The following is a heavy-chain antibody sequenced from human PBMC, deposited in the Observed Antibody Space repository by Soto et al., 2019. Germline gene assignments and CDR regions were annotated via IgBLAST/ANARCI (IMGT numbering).Heavy chain of an antibody. CDR1: GGSVNSGGYS. Sequence: PSETLSLTCSVSGGSVNSGGYSWSWIRQPPGKGLEWIGFISPSGSPAYNPSLKSRVTISVDRSNNQISLELSYVTAADTAVYYCARGVLAWGPGTLVTVSS. CDR2: ISPSGSP. D-gene: IGHD2-8*01. V-gene: IGHV4-30-2*01. J-gene: IGHJ5*02. CDR3: ARGVLA.